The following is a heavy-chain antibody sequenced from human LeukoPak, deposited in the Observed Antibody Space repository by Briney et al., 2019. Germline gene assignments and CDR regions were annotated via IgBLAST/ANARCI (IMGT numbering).Heavy chain of an antibody. Sequence: SETLSLTCTVSGVSISTRNYYWGWIRQPPGTGLEWIGNIFYSGSTYYSPSFKSRVTISVDTSKNQFSLKLSSVTAADTAVYYCASYSGSYSYYYYYYMDVWGKGTTVTVSS. J-gene: IGHJ6*03. D-gene: IGHD1-26*01. CDR2: IFYSGST. V-gene: IGHV4-39*01. CDR3: ASYSGSYSYYYYYYMDV. CDR1: GVSISTRNYY.